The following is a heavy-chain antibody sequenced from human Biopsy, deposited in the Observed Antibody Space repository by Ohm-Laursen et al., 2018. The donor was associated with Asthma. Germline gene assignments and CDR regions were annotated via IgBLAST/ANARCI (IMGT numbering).Heavy chain of an antibody. D-gene: IGHD1-26*01. CDR3: AKRGSYFDY. V-gene: IGHV3-23*01. CDR1: GFTFSNFA. J-gene: IGHJ4*02. CDR2: ITGSGGGT. Sequence: SLRLSCTASGFTFSNFAMTWVRQAPGKGLEWVSSITGSGGGTYYADSVKGRFTVSRDNSKNTLYLQISSLRAEDTAVYYCAKRGSYFDYWGQGTLVTVSS.